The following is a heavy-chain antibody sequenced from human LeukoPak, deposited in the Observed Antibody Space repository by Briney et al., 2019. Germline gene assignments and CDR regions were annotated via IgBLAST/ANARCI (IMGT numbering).Heavy chain of an antibody. CDR2: ISSSGSTI. Sequence: PGGSLRLSCAASGFTFSDYYMSWIRQAPGKGLELVSYISSSGSTIYYADSVKGRFTISRENAKNSLYLQMNSLRAEDTAAYYYARGSGTNFWSGYYTGFDYWGQGTLVTVSS. J-gene: IGHJ4*02. D-gene: IGHD3-3*01. CDR1: GFTFSDYY. V-gene: IGHV3-11*04. CDR3: ARGSGTNFWSGYYTGFDY.